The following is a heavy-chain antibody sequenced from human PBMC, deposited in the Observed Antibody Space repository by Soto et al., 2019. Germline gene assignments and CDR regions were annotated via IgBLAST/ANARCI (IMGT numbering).Heavy chain of an antibody. Sequence: QVQLVQSGGEVKKPGASVKVSCKTSGYTFTRYGISWVRQAPGQGLEWMGWISGYNGDTNYAQKFQDRVTMTIDTSTTTVYMELRSLTSDDTAVYYCAKNGQLPYYYYVMDVWGQGTTVTVSS. CDR1: GYTFTRYG. CDR3: AKNGQLPYYYYVMDV. J-gene: IGHJ6*02. V-gene: IGHV1-18*01. CDR2: ISGYNGDT. D-gene: IGHD1-26*01.